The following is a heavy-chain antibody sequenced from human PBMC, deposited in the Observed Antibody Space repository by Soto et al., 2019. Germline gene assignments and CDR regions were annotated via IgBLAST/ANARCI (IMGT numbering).Heavy chain of an antibody. CDR1: CYIFTSYG. V-gene: IGHV1-18*01. CDR2: ISNSNGQT. J-gene: IGHJ4*02. D-gene: IGHD6-25*01. CDR3: ARGHGFLDY. Sequence: SVEVSFKASCYIFTSYGFTWVRQAPGQGLEWMGWISNSNGQTKYGQNFRGRVTMTTDTSTNTAYLELRSLRSDDTAVYYCARGHGFLDYWGQGTLVTVSS.